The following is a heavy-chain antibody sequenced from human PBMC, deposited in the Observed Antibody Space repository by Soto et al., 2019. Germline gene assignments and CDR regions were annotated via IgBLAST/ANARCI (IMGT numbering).Heavy chain of an antibody. Sequence: SETLSLTCAVYGGSFSGYYWSWIRQPPGKGLEWIGEINHSGSTNYNPSLKSRVTISVDTSKNQFSLKLSSVTAADTAVYSCARAAPRYCSGGSCYPGRDYWGQGTLVTV. D-gene: IGHD2-15*01. CDR1: GGSFSGYY. CDR3: ARAAPRYCSGGSCYPGRDY. V-gene: IGHV4-34*01. J-gene: IGHJ4*02. CDR2: INHSGST.